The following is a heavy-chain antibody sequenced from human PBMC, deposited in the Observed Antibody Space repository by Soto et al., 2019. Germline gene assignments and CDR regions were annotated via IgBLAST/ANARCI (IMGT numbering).Heavy chain of an antibody. CDR3: ARGIRYCSSTSCYSGHYYYGMDV. CDR1: GFTVSSNY. Sequence: GGSLRLSCAASGFTVSSNYMSWVRQAPGKGLEWVSVIYSGGSTYYADSVKGRFTISRDNSKNTLYLQMNSLRAEDTAVYYCARGIRYCSSTSCYSGHYYYGMDVWGQGTTVTVSS. J-gene: IGHJ6*02. CDR2: IYSGGST. D-gene: IGHD2-2*01. V-gene: IGHV3-53*01.